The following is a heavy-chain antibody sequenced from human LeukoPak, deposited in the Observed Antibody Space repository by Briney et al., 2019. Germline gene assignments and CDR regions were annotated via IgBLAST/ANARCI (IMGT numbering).Heavy chain of an antibody. Sequence: KLGESLKISCKGSEYTFTSYWIGWVRQLPGKGLEWMGSIHPGDSVTRYSPSFQGQVTISADKSIRTAYLQWSSLKASDTAVYYCVRRNYGSSIRWFDPWGQGTLVTVSS. V-gene: IGHV5-51*01. D-gene: IGHD3-10*01. CDR2: IHPGDSVT. CDR1: EYTFTSYW. J-gene: IGHJ5*02. CDR3: VRRNYGSSIRWFDP.